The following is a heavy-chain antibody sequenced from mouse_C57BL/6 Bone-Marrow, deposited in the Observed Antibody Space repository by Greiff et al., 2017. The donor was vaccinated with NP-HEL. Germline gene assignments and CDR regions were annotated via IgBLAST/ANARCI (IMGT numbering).Heavy chain of an antibody. CDR3: TTLTGTRGY. Sequence: VQLKQSGAELVRPGASVKLSCTASGFIIKDDYMHWVKQRPEQGLEWIGWIDPENGDTEYASKFQGKATITADTSSNTAYLQLSSLTSEDTAVYYCTTLTGTRGYWGQGTTLTVSS. CDR1: GFIIKDDY. D-gene: IGHD4-1*01. V-gene: IGHV14-4*01. J-gene: IGHJ2*01. CDR2: IDPENGDT.